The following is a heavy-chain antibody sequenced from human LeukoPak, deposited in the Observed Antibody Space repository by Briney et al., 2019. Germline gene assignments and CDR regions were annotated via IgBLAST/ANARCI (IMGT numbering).Heavy chain of an antibody. J-gene: IGHJ3*01. CDR1: GFTFSTYA. CDR2: VRGSGSDT. V-gene: IGHV3-23*01. Sequence: GGSLRLSCAASGFTFSTYAMSWVRQAPGKGLEWVSAVRGSGSDTYYADSVKGRFTISRDNSKNTLHLQMNSLTVEDTALYYCAAKTFDVWGQGTMVTVSS. CDR3: AAKTFDV.